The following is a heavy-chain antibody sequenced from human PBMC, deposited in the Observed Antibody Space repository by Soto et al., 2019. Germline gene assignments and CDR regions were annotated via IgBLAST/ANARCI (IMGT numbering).Heavy chain of an antibody. V-gene: IGHV1-69*02. J-gene: IGHJ1*01. CDR1: GGTFSSYT. D-gene: IGHD2-15*01. CDR3: ASIWYCSGGSCYSGFLCQH. CDR2: IIPILGIA. Sequence: QVQLVHSGAEVKKPGSSVKVSCKASGGTFSSYTISWVRQAPGQGLEWMGRIIPILGIANYAQKFQGRVTISVEKDMSTGYMELRSWRPEDTAVYYCASIWYCSGGSCYSGFLCQHWGQGTLVTVSS.